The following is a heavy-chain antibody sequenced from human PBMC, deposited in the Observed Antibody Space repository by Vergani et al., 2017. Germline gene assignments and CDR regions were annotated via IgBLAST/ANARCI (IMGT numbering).Heavy chain of an antibody. D-gene: IGHD2-15*01. V-gene: IGHV3-23*01. Sequence: EVQVLEFGGGLVQPGGSPRTSFAASGFTLSNYPMTWVRQAPGKGLEWVSAISANDDTYHADSVKGRFTVSRDNSKNTLYLQMNRLRAEDTAVYYCAKDLTQYNCWGQGTLVTVSS. CDR3: AKDLTQYNC. J-gene: IGHJ4*02. CDR1: GFTLSNYP. CDR2: ISANDDT.